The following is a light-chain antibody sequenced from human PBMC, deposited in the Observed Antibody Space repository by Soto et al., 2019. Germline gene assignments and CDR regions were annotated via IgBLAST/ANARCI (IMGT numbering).Light chain of an antibody. Sequence: VLTQYAATLGLSRGERATLSRSASQSVSTYLAWYQQRPGQAPRLLIYDASYRATDIPPRFSGSGSGTDFTLTISSLEPEDFAVYYCQQRRRWHPTTTSGHGTRLEIK. J-gene: IGKJ5*01. CDR1: QSVSTY. V-gene: IGKV3-11*01. CDR3: QQRRRWHPTTT. CDR2: DAS.